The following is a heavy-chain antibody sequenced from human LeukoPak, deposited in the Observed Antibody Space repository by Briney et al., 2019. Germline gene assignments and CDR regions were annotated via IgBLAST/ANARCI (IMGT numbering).Heavy chain of an antibody. J-gene: IGHJ3*02. CDR3: ASNPRFSSSSEGAFDI. CDR1: GYSFTSYW. CDR2: IYPGDSDT. V-gene: IGHV5-51*01. D-gene: IGHD6-6*01. Sequence: GESLKISCKGSGYSFTSYWIGWVRQMPGKGLEWMGIIYPGDSDTRYSPSFQGQVTISADKSISTAYLQWSSLKASDTAMYYCASNPRFSSSSEGAFDIWGQGTMVTASS.